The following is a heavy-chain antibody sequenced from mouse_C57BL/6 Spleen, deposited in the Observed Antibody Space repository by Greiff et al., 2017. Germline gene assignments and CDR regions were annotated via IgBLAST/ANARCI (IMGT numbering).Heavy chain of an antibody. CDR2: ISSGGDYI. J-gene: IGHJ4*01. CDR1: GFTFSSYA. V-gene: IGHV5-9-1*02. CDR3: TRDTNWDYAMDY. D-gene: IGHD4-1*01. Sequence: EVKLVESGEGLVKPGGSLKLSCAASGFTFSSYAMSWVRQTPEKRLEWVAYISSGGDYIYYADTVKGRFTISRDNARNTLYLQMSSLKSEDTAMYYCTRDTNWDYAMDYWGQGTSVTVSS.